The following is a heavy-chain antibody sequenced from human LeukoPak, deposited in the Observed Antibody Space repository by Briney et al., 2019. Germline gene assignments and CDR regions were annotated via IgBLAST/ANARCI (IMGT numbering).Heavy chain of an antibody. CDR2: IYNGGST. Sequence: SETLSLTCTVSGASISRDYWTWIRQPPGKGLEWIGYIYNGGSTTYSPSLNSRVTISLDTSNNQVSLRLSSVTAADTAVYYCARGTPLGYYDSSGYYYRYWGRGTLVTVSS. CDR1: GASISRDY. V-gene: IGHV4-59*12. CDR3: ARGTPLGYYDSSGYYYRY. J-gene: IGHJ4*02. D-gene: IGHD3-22*01.